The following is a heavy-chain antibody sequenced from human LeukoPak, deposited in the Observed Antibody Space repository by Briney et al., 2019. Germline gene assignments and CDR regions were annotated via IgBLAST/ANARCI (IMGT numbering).Heavy chain of an antibody. J-gene: IGHJ4*02. V-gene: IGHV4-38-2*02. CDR3: VRYCSSTTCYTRAVDY. Sequence: PSETLSLTCTVSGYSITSGYNWAWVRQPPGKVLEWIGSIYHSGSAYYNPSLKSRVTISVDTSKNQFSLKLSSVTAADTAVYYCVRYCSSTTCYTRAVDYWGQGTLVTVSS. D-gene: IGHD2-2*02. CDR2: IYHSGSA. CDR1: GYSITSGYN.